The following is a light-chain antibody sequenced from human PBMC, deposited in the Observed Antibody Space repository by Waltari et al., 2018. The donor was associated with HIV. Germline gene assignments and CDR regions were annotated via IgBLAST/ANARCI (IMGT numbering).Light chain of an antibody. V-gene: IGLV2-8*01. Sequence: QSALTQPPSASGSPGQSVTISCTGTSSDVGGYKYVSWYQQHPGKAPKLMIYDVSKRPSGVPDRFSGSKSGNTASLTVSGLQAEDGADYYCSSYAGSNNWVVFGGGTKLTVL. J-gene: IGLJ2*01. CDR1: SSDVGGYKY. CDR2: DVS. CDR3: SSYAGSNNWVV.